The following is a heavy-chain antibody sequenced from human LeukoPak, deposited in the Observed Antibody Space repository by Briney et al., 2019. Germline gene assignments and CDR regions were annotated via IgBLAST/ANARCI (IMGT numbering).Heavy chain of an antibody. CDR3: ARGPRGNNCSSTSCQGGDYFDY. V-gene: IGHV4-39*07. J-gene: IGHJ4*02. Sequence: PSETLSLTCTVSGGSISSSSYYWSWIRQPPGKGLEWIGEINHSGSTNYNPSLKSRVTISVDTSKNQFSLKLSSVTAADTAVYYCARGPRGNNCSSTSCQGGDYFDYWGQGTLVTVSS. CDR2: INHSGST. D-gene: IGHD2-2*01. CDR1: GGSISSSSYY.